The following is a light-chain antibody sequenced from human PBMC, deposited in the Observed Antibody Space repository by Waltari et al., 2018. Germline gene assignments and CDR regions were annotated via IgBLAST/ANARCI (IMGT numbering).Light chain of an antibody. CDR2: MAS. CDR1: LSISSW. CDR3: QQTDSFPLT. J-gene: IGKJ4*01. V-gene: IGKV1-5*03. Sequence: DIQMTQSPSTLSASVGDRVTITCRASLSISSWLAWYQQKPGKAPKLLIYMASKLQSGVPSRFSGSGSGTEFTLTISSLQPDDFATYFCQQTDSFPLTFGGGTKVEIK.